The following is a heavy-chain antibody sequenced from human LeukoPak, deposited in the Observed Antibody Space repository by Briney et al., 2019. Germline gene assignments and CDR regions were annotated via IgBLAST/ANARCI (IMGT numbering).Heavy chain of an antibody. CDR3: ARARGSTGWYVY. CDR2: ISAYSGNT. CDR1: GYTFTSYG. Sequence: GASVKVSCTASGYTFTSYGISWVRQAPGQGLEWMGWISAYSGNTNYAQILQGRVTMTTDTSTTTDYMELRSLRSDDTAIYYCARARGSTGWYVYWGQGTLVTVSS. V-gene: IGHV1-18*01. J-gene: IGHJ4*02. D-gene: IGHD6-19*01.